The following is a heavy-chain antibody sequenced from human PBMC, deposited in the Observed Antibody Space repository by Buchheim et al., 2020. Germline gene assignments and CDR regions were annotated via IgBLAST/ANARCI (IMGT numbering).Heavy chain of an antibody. V-gene: IGHV4-59*08. CDR2: IFDSGSHGFT. Sequence: QVQLQESGPGLVKPSETLSLTCPVSGGSISRYQWSWIRQPPGKGLEWIGYIFDSGSHGFTHYNPSLEHRVDLSLDTSKTRFSLKVTSVTAADTAVYYCARHIAEAGTCFHYWGQG. J-gene: IGHJ4*02. D-gene: IGHD6-19*01. CDR3: ARHIAEAGTCFHY. CDR1: GGSISRYQ.